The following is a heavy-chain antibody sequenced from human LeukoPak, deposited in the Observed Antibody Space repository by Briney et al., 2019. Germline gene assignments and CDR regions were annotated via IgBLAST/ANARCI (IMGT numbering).Heavy chain of an antibody. J-gene: IGHJ4*02. CDR3: AKYRMYHFDY. CDR1: GFTFSSYV. CDR2: IDSSGDNT. V-gene: IGHV3-23*01. D-gene: IGHD1-14*01. Sequence: PGGSLRLSCAASGFTFSSYVMGWVRQAPGKGLEWVSTIDSSGDNTHYADSVKGRCTISRDNSKNTLYLQMNSLRAEDTAVYYCAKYRMYHFDYWGQGTLVTVSS.